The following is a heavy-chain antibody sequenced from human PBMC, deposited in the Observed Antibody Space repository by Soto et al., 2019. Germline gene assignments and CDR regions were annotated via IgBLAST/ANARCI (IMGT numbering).Heavy chain of an antibody. D-gene: IGHD6-6*01. CDR2: INPNSGGT. CDR1: GYTFTGYY. Sequence: ASVKVSCKASGYTFTGYYMHWVRQAPGQGLEWMGWINPNSGGTNYAQKFQGRVTMTRDTSISTAYMELGRLRSDDTAVYYCARDRGIAARPMGWFDPWGQGTLVTVSS. V-gene: IGHV1-2*02. CDR3: ARDRGIAARPMGWFDP. J-gene: IGHJ5*02.